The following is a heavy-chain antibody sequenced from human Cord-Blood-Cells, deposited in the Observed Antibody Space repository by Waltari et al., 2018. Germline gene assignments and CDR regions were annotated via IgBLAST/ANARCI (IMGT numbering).Heavy chain of an antibody. CDR2: ISYDGSNK. J-gene: IGHJ4*02. CDR1: GFPFRSYL. CDR3: ARDGPPFDY. Sequence: QVQLVEPGGGVVQPGRPLRLPCAAPGFPFRSYLCTWVRQAPGNGLEWVAVISYDGSNKYYADSVKGRFTISRDNSKNTLYLQMNSLRAEDTAVYYCARDGPPFDYWGQGTLVTVSS. V-gene: IGHV3-30-3*01.